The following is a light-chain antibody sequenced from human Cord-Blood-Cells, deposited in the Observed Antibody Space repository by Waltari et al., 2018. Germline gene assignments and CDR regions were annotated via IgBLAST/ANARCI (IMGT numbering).Light chain of an antibody. J-gene: IGKJ2*01. V-gene: IGKV1-8*01. Sequence: AIRMTQSPSSFSASTGDRVTIPCRASQGISSYLAWYQQKPGKAPKLLIYAASTLQIGVPSRFSGSGSGTDFTLTISCLQSEDVATYYCQQYNSYPYTFGQGTKLEIK. CDR2: AAS. CDR3: QQYNSYPYT. CDR1: QGISSY.